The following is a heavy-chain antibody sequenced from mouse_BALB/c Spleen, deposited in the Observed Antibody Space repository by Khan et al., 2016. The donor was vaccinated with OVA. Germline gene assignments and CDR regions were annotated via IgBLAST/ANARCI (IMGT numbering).Heavy chain of an antibody. Sequence: EVQLQESGPGLVKPSQSLSLTCTVTGYSITSDYAWNWIRQFPGNKLEWMGYISYSGSTSYNPSLKSRISITRDTSKNQFFLQLNSVTTVDTATYYCERSKVATWGQGTTLTVSS. V-gene: IGHV3-2*02. CDR1: GYSITSDYA. CDR3: ERSKVAT. CDR2: ISYSGST. D-gene: IGHD1-3*01. J-gene: IGHJ2*01.